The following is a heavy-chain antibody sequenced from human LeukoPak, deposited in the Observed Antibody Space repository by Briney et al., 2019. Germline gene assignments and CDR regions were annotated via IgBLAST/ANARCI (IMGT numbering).Heavy chain of an antibody. CDR3: ARVGYTYGVYYFDY. D-gene: IGHD2-8*01. J-gene: IGHJ4*02. CDR2: IYYSGST. CDR1: GGSISSSSYY. V-gene: IGHV4-39*07. Sequence: SETLSLTCTVSGGSISSSSYYWGWIRQPPGKGLEWIGSIYYSGSTYYNPSLKSRVTISVNKSKNQFSLKLTSVTAADTAIYYCARVGYTYGVYYFDYWGQGTLVTVSS.